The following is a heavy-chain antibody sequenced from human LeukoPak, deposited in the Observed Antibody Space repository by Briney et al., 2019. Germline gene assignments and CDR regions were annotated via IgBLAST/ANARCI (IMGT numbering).Heavy chain of an antibody. CDR3: ARDPGIAVAGTENLDY. CDR2: INAGNGNT. V-gene: IGHV1-3*01. D-gene: IGHD6-19*01. J-gene: IGHJ4*02. Sequence: GASVTVSCKASGYTFTSYTMHWVRQAPGQRLEWMGWINAGNGNTKHSQKFQGRVTITRDTSASTAYMELSSLRSEDTAVYYCARDPGIAVAGTENLDYWGQGTLVTVSS. CDR1: GYTFTSYT.